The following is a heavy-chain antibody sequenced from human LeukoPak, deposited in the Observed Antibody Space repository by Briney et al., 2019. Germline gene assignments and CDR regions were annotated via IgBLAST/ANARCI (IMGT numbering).Heavy chain of an antibody. CDR3: ARDLLPSGAGTKFDY. V-gene: IGHV4-39*07. Sequence: PSETLSLTCTVSGGSISSSSYYWGWIRQPPGKGLEWIGSIYYSGSTYYNPSLKSRVTISVDTSKNQFSLKLSSVTAADTAVYYCARDLLPSGAGTKFDYWGQGTLVTVSS. CDR2: IYYSGST. CDR1: GGSISSSSYY. D-gene: IGHD1/OR15-1a*01. J-gene: IGHJ4*02.